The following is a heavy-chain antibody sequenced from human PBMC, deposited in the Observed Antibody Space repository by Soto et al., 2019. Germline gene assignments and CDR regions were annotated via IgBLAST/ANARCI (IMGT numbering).Heavy chain of an antibody. CDR1: GFTFSSYG. CDR3: TTTVTTDFDY. V-gene: IGHV3-33*01. D-gene: IGHD4-17*01. CDR2: IWYDGSNK. J-gene: IGHJ4*02. Sequence: GGSLRLSCGASGFTFSSYGMHWVRQAPGKGLEWVAVIWYDGSNKYYADSVKGRFTISRDNSKNTLYLQMNSLRAEDTAVYYCTTTVTTDFDYWGQGTLVTVSS.